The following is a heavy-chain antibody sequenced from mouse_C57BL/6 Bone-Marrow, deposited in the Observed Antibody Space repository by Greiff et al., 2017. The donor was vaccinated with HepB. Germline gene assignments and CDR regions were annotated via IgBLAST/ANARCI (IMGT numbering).Heavy chain of an antibody. J-gene: IGHJ2*01. CDR2: IDPSDSYT. D-gene: IGHD1-1*01. CDR3: AREGDYGSSYYFDY. Sequence: VKLQQPGAELVRPGTSVKLSCKASGYTFTSYWMHWVKQRPGQGLEWIGVIDPSDSYTNYNQKFKGKATLTVDTSSSTAYMQLSSLTSEDSAVYYCAREGDYGSSYYFDYWGQGTTLTVSS. V-gene: IGHV1-59*01. CDR1: GYTFTSYW.